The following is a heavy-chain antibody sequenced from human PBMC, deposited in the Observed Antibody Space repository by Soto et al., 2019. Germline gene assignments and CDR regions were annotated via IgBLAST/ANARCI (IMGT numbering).Heavy chain of an antibody. CDR3: AADVIAVAGDFDH. D-gene: IGHD6-19*01. Sequence: SVKVSCKASGFTCSNSAVQWVRQSRGQRLEWMGWIVVGSGHPNLAQKFQDRVTLTRDMSTGTAYMELSSLRSEDTAVYYCAADVIAVAGDFDHWGQGTKVTVSS. V-gene: IGHV1-58*01. J-gene: IGHJ4*02. CDR1: GFTCSNSA. CDR2: IVVGSGHP.